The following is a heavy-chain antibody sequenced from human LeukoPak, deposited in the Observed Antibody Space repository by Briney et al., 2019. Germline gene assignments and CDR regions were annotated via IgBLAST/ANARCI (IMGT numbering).Heavy chain of an antibody. CDR2: IKQDGSEK. CDR3: ARGGGIFDY. CDR1: GFTFSSYW. Sequence: GGSLRLSCAASGFTFSSYWMSWVRQAPGKGLEWVASIKQDGSEKYYVDSVKGRFTISRDNANNSLYLQMISLRAEDTAVYYCARGGGIFDYWGQGTLVTVSS. J-gene: IGHJ4*02. V-gene: IGHV3-7*01. D-gene: IGHD3-16*01.